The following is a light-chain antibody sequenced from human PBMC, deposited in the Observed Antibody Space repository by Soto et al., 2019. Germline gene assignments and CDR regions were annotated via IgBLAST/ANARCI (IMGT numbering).Light chain of an antibody. J-gene: IGKJ2*01. V-gene: IGKV3-20*01. CDR1: QSISSSF. CDR2: GAS. Sequence: EIVLTQSPGTLSLSPGERAALSCRASQSISSSFLAWYQHKPGQAPRLLIHGASSRATGIPDRFSGSGSGTDFTLTISRLDPEDFAVYYCQLHGSSLVTFGQGTKVEIK. CDR3: QLHGSSLVT.